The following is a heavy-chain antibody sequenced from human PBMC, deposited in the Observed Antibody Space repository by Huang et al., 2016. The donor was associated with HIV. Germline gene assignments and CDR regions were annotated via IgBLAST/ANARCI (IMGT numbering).Heavy chain of an antibody. CDR1: GYSFTDYD. Sequence: QVQLVQSGAEVQKPGASVKVSCKGSGYSFTDYDINWGRQDTGKGLEWMGGMNPVNGDTGYAQKFHGRVTFSRNTSVNTAYMGLSSLRSDDTAVYYCARAGSGWALDAFDIWGQGTVVIVSS. CDR3: ARAGSGWALDAFDI. CDR2: MNPVNGDT. D-gene: IGHD6-19*01. J-gene: IGHJ3*02. V-gene: IGHV1-8*03.